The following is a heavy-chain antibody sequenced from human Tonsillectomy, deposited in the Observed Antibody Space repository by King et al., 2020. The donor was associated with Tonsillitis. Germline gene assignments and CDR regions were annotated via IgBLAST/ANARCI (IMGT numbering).Heavy chain of an antibody. CDR1: GYTFTGYY. CDR2: SNPNMGDT. D-gene: IGHD3-10*02. CDR3: ATNVRGAEYYYYYSAMDV. J-gene: IGHJ6*02. Sequence: QLVQSGAEVKKPGASVKVSCKASGYTFTGYYMYWVRQAPGQGLWWRGWSNPNMGDTNNEQRFEGRGTMTRDTSISTAYMELSRLRSDDTAVYFGATNVRGAEYYYYYSAMDVCGQPTTVTASS. V-gene: IGHV1-2*02.